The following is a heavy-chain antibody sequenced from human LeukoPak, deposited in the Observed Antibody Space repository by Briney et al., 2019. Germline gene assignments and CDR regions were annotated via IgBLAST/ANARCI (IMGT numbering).Heavy chain of an antibody. CDR3: AREGEDGDYVNWFDP. J-gene: IGHJ5*02. CDR2: VHSSGGT. V-gene: IGHV4-4*07. Sequence: SETLSLPCSASDDSITKYQWGWIRQPPGKGLEWIGCVHSSGGTYYNPSLETRVTVSLHTSAKQLSLRLTSVTAADTAVYFCAREGEDGDYVNWFDPWGQGTLVTVSS. D-gene: IGHD4-17*01. CDR1: DDSITKYQ.